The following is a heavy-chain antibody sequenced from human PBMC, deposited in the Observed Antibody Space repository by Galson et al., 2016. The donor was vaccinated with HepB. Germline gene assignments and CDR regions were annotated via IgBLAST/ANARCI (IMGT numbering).Heavy chain of an antibody. D-gene: IGHD4-17*01. Sequence: SLRLSCAGSGFTFRTYSMIWVRQAPGKGLEWVSSISSDSAYIFYANSVKGRFTISRDNPANSVYLQMSRLRVEDTAVYYWARDYGDSTGGFWGRGTLVTVSS. CDR1: GFTFRTYS. CDR2: ISSDSAYI. CDR3: ARDYGDSTGGF. J-gene: IGHJ4*02. V-gene: IGHV3-21*01.